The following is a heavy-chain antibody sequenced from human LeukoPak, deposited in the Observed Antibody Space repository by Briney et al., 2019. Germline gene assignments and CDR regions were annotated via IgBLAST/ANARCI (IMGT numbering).Heavy chain of an antibody. V-gene: IGHV3-9*01. J-gene: IGHJ4*02. D-gene: IGHD3-22*01. CDR1: GFTFDDYA. CDR3: ARSSYYDSSGHFDY. CDR2: ISWNSGSI. Sequence: GGSLRLSCAASGFTFDDYAMHWVRQAPGKGLEWVSGISWNSGSISYADSVKGRFTISRDNAKNSLYLQMNSLRAEDTALYYCARSSYYDSSGHFDYWGQGTLVTVSS.